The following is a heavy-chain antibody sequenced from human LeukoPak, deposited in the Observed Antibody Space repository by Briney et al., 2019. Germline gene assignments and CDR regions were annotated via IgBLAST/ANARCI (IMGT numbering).Heavy chain of an antibody. J-gene: IGHJ6*02. V-gene: IGHV1-69*05. CDR1: GGTFSSYA. CDR3: ARLALERSYCSGGSCYSAGYSYDYYGMDV. Sequence: ASVKVSCKASGGTFSSYAISWVRQAPGQGLEWMGGIIPIFGTANYAQKFQGRVTITTDESTSTAYMGLSSLRSEDTAVYYCARLALERSYCSGGSCYSAGYSYDYYGMDVWGQGTTVTVSS. CDR2: IIPIFGTA. D-gene: IGHD2-15*01.